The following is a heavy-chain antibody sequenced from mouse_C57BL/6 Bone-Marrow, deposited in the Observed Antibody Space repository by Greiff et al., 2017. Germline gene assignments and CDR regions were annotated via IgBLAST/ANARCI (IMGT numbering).Heavy chain of an antibody. V-gene: IGHV5-4*01. J-gene: IGHJ2*01. Sequence: EVQVVESGGGLVKPGGSLKLSCAASGFTFSSYAMSWVRQTPEKRLEWVATISDGGSYTYYPDNVKGRFTISRDNAKNNLYLQMSHLKSEDTAMYYCASKDYGYGGYYFDNWGRGTALPVTA. CDR1: GFTFSSYA. CDR3: ASKDYGYGGYYFDN. CDR2: ISDGGSYT. D-gene: IGHD2-2*01.